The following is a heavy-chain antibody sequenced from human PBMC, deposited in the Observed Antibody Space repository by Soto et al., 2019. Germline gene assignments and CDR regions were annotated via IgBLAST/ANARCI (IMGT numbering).Heavy chain of an antibody. Sequence: ASVKVSCKASGYTFTGYYMHWVRQAPGQGLEWMGWINPNSGGTNYAQKLQGRVTMTTDTSTSTAYMELRSLRSDDTAVYYCARRELEPTQDYYYYYGMDVWGQGTTVTVSS. CDR3: ARRELEPTQDYYYYYGMDV. CDR1: GYTFTGYY. D-gene: IGHD1-1*01. V-gene: IGHV1-2*02. CDR2: INPNSGGT. J-gene: IGHJ6*02.